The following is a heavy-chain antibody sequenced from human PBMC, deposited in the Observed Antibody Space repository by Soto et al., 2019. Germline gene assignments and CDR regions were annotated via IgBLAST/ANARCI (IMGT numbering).Heavy chain of an antibody. CDR1: GGSFSGYH. D-gene: IGHD4-4*01. CDR2: ITHRGSP. V-gene: IGHV4-34*01. J-gene: IGHJ4*02. CDR3: ARIPGSDYSATHDF. Sequence: TLSLTCAVYGGSFSGYHWTWIRQPPGRGLEWIGEITHRGSPNYNTSLKSRVTISIDTSKNQFSLNLRSVTAADTAVYYCARIPGSDYSATHDFWGQGNLVTVSS.